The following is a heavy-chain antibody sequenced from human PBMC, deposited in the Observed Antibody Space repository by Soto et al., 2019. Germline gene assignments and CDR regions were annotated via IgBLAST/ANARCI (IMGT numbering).Heavy chain of an antibody. J-gene: IGHJ5*01. Sequence: GESLKISCQGSGYIFTNHWIAWVRQKPGKGLEWIGIIYPVDSDDRYSPSFEGQVTISVDKSNNTASLRWDKLKTSDTATYFYARRDLDASSTYSPHIWFDSWGQGTQVTVSS. CDR2: IYPVDSDD. CDR1: GYIFTNHW. D-gene: IGHD2-15*01. V-gene: IGHV5-51*01. CDR3: ARRDLDASSTYSPHIWFDS.